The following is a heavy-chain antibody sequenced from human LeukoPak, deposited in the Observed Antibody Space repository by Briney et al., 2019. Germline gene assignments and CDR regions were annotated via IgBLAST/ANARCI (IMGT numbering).Heavy chain of an antibody. CDR1: GFTFSDYY. CDR2: ISGSGRTI. J-gene: IGHJ3*01. Sequence: GGCLRLSCTASGFTFSDYYMSWFRQAPGKGLEWLSHISGSGRTIHYADSVKGRLTASRDTAKNSLYLQMNDLRVEDTAVYYCAKDLTGTYGFDFWGQGTMVTVSS. V-gene: IGHV3-11*04. CDR3: AKDLTGTYGFDF. D-gene: IGHD7-27*01.